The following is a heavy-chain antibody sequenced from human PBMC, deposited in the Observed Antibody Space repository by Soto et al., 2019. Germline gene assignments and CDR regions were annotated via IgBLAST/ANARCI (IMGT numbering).Heavy chain of an antibody. CDR2: TYYRSKWYN. D-gene: IGHD5-12*01. CDR1: GDSVSRKSAT. CDR3: ARDGSGFHWYFDL. Sequence: PSPALSLTCSIPGDSVSRKSATWSWIRQSPSRGLEWLGRTYYRSKWYNDYAVSVKGRIVINSDTSKNQFSLQLNSVTPEDTAVYYCARDGSGFHWYFDLWGRGTPVTVSS. J-gene: IGHJ2*01. V-gene: IGHV6-1*01.